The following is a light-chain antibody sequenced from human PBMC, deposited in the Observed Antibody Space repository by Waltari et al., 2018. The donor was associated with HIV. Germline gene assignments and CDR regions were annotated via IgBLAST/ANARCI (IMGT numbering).Light chain of an antibody. V-gene: IGLV2-14*01. CDR2: EVS. Sequence: QSALTQPASVSGSPGQSITIPCTGTSSDVGGYNYVSCYQQHPVKAPKFMIYEVSKRPSGVSHLFAGSKSGNPASLTISGLQAEDEAYYYCSSYSSSDTHVVFGGGTKLTVL. CDR1: SSDVGGYNY. J-gene: IGLJ2*01. CDR3: SSYSSSDTHVV.